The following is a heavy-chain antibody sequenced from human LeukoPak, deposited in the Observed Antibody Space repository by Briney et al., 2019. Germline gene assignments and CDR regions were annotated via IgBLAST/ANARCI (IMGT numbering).Heavy chain of an antibody. V-gene: IGHV1-2*06. CDR3: ARQYYGGNDPGLDY. CDR2: INPNSGGT. Sequence: ASVKVSCKASGYTFTGYYMHWVRQAPGQGLEWMGRINPNSGGTNYAQKFQGRVTMTRDTSISTAYMELSRLRSDDTAVYYCARQYYGGNDPGLDYWGRGILSPSPQ. D-gene: IGHD4-23*01. CDR1: GYTFTGYY. J-gene: IGHJ4*02.